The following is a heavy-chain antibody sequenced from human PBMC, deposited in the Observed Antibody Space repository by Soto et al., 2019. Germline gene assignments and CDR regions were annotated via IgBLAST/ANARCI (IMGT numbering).Heavy chain of an antibody. J-gene: IGHJ6*02. CDR1: GFTFSSYG. CDR2: ISYDGSNK. D-gene: IGHD3-10*01. V-gene: IGHV3-30*18. CDR3: AKVLRITMVRGSMDV. Sequence: GGSLRLSCAASGFTFSSYGMYWVRQAPGKGLEWVAVISYDGSNKYYADSVKGRFTISRDNSKNTLYLQMNSLRAEDTAVYYCAKVLRITMVRGSMDVWGQGTTVTVSS.